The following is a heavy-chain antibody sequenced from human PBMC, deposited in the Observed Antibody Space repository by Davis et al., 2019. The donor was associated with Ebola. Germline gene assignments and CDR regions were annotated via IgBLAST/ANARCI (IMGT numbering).Heavy chain of an antibody. CDR1: AGSFSSHP. CDR3: ARDFDGGNYYFDY. J-gene: IGHJ4*02. D-gene: IGHD3-9*01. V-gene: IGHV1-69*13. CDR2: IIPIFDTP. Sequence: SAKVPCKTSAGSFSSHPISWVRQAPRQGLEWMGGIIPIFDTPHYAQKFQGRITITADASTSTAYMELSSLRSEDTATYFCARDFDGGNYYFDYWGPGTPVTVSS.